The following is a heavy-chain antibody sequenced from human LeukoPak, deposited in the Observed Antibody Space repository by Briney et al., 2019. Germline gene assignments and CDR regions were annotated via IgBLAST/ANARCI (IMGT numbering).Heavy chain of an antibody. CDR1: GFTFSSYA. J-gene: IGHJ4*02. V-gene: IGHV3-30-3*01. D-gene: IGHD6-13*01. Sequence: GGSLRLSGAASGFTFSSYAMHWVRQAPGKGLEWVAVISYDGSNKYYADSVKGRFTISRDNSKNTLYLQMNSLRAEDTAVYYCARAEIAAAGTSDYWGQGTLVTASS. CDR2: ISYDGSNK. CDR3: ARAEIAAAGTSDY.